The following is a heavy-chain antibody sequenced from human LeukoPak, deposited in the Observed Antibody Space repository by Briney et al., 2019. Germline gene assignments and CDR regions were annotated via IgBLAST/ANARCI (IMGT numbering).Heavy chain of an antibody. D-gene: IGHD3-10*01. CDR2: IYSGGST. V-gene: IGHV3-53*01. CDR1: GFTVSSNY. CDR3: ARTYGSGTDYYYYGMDV. J-gene: IGHJ6*02. Sequence: PGGSLRLSCAASGFTVSSNYMSWVRQAPGKGLEWVSVIYSGGSTYYADSVKGRFTISRDNSKNTLYLQMNSLRAEDTAVYYCARTYGSGTDYYYYGMDVWGQGTTVTVSS.